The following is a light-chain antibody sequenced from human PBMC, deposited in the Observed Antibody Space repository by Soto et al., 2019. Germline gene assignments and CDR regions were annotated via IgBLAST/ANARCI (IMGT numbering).Light chain of an antibody. CDR2: GAS. V-gene: IGKV3-20*01. J-gene: IGKJ2*01. CDR3: QHYGSSPYT. Sequence: EIVLTQSPGTLSLSPGERATLSCRASQSVSSSYLAWYQQKPGQAPRLLIYGASSTATGIPDRFSGSGSGTDFTLTISRLEPEEFAVYYCQHYGSSPYTFGHGTKLEIK. CDR1: QSVSSSY.